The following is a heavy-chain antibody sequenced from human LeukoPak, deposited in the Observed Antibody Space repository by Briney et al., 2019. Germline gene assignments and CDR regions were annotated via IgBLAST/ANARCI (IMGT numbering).Heavy chain of an antibody. D-gene: IGHD1-14*01. CDR3: ARGISY. V-gene: IGHV3-30*03. CDR2: ILSDGSSR. CDR1: GFTFSRYG. J-gene: IGHJ4*02. Sequence: GGSLRLSCAASGFTFSRYGMHWVRQAPGKGLEWVAVILSDGSSRYYADSVKGRFTISRDNSKNTLYLQMNSLRDEDTAVYYCARGISYWGQGTLVTVSS.